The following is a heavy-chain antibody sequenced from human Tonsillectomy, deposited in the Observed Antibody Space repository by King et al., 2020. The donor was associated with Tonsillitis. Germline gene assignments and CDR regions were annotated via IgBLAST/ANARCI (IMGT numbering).Heavy chain of an antibody. J-gene: IGHJ6*02. CDR3: AKEYVEMATIPIYGMDV. CDR1: GFTFSNYG. Sequence: HVQLVESGGGVVQPGRSLRLSCAASGFTFSNYGMHWVRQAPGKGLEWVAVISYDGINKYYADSVKGRFTISRDNSKNTLYLQMNSLRAEDTAVYYCAKEYVEMATIPIYGMDVWGQGTTVTVSS. V-gene: IGHV3-30*18. D-gene: IGHD5-24*01. CDR2: ISYDGINK.